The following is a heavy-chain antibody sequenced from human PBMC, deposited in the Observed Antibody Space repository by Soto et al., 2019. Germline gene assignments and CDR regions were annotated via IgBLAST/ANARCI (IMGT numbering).Heavy chain of an antibody. CDR2: IYYSGST. Sequence: PSETLSLTCTVSGGSISSGDDSWSWILQPPEKGLDCIGSIYYSGSTYYNPSLKRRVTISVDTSKHKFSLKLSSETAADTAVLFCVTVGEREKCLDSTVGWGPGTTHKVSS. CDR1: GGSISSGDDS. CDR3: VTVGEREKCLDSTVG. V-gene: IGHV4-30-4*01. D-gene: IGHD3-16*01. J-gene: IGHJ6*01.